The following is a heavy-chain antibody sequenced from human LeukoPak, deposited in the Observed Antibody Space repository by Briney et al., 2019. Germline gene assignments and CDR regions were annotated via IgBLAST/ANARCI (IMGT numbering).Heavy chain of an antibody. CDR3: ARQDDSSVVIFDY. CDR1: GGSISSYY. D-gene: IGHD3-22*01. Sequence: PSETLSLTCTVSGGSISSYYWSWIRQPPGKGLEWIGYIHYSGSTNYSPSLKSRVTISVDTSKNQFSLKLSSVTAADTAVYYCARQDDSSVVIFDYWGQGTLVTVSS. J-gene: IGHJ4*02. V-gene: IGHV4-59*08. CDR2: IHYSGST.